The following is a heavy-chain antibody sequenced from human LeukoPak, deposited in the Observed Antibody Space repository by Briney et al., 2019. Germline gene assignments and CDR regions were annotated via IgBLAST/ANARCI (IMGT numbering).Heavy chain of an antibody. Sequence: SETLSLTCAVSGGSLSGYYWSWIRQPARKGLEWIAEINYSGFTNYNPSLKSRVTLSVDTSKNQFSLKLTSVIAADTAVYYCAREGPPDVWGQGTTVTVSS. V-gene: IGHV4-34*01. CDR1: GGSLSGYY. J-gene: IGHJ6*02. CDR2: INYSGFT. CDR3: AREGPPDV.